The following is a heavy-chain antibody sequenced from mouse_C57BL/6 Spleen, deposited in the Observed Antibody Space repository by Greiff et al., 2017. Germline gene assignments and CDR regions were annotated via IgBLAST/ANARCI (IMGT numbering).Heavy chain of an antibody. Sequence: QVQLQQPGAELVKPGASVKLSCKASGYTFTSYWMHWVKQRPGQGLEWIGMIHPNSGSTNYNEKFKSKATLTVDKSSSPAYMQLSSLTSEDSAVYYCARAPKYYGSSLDYWGQGTTLTVSS. CDR1: GYTFTSYW. CDR3: ARAPKYYGSSLDY. V-gene: IGHV1-64*01. D-gene: IGHD1-1*01. CDR2: IHPNSGST. J-gene: IGHJ2*01.